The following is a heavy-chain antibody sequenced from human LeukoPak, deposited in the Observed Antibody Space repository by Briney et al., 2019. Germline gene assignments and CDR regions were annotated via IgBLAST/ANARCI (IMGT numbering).Heavy chain of an antibody. CDR2: VSGRGTYI. V-gene: IGHV3-21*01. Sequence: PGGSLRLSCAASGFTFSSYEMNWVRQAPGKGLEWVSSVSGRGTYIYYADSVNGRFTISRDNAKNSLYLQMNSLRAEDTAVYYCARDRRTGGLTMVDYWGQGTLVTVSS. CDR3: ARDRRTGGLTMVDY. D-gene: IGHD3-10*01. J-gene: IGHJ4*02. CDR1: GFTFSSYE.